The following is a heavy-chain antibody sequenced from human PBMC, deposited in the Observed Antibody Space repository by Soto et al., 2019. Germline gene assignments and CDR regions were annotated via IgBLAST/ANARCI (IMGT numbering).Heavy chain of an antibody. D-gene: IGHD3-3*01. CDR2: IGSTAHAT. CDR1: GFTFGNYA. CDR3: AKESRDHTYYDFWSGYLPDY. J-gene: IGHJ4*02. V-gene: IGHV3-23*01. Sequence: PGGSLRLSCAASGFTFGNYAMTWVRQAPGKGLEWVSSIGSTAHATFYADSVNGRFSISRDNSKNTLYLQMNSLRAEDTAVYYCAKESRDHTYYDFWSGYLPDYWGQGTLVTVSS.